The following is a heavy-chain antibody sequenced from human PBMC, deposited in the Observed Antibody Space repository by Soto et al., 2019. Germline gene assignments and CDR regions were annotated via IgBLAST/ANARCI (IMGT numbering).Heavy chain of an antibody. CDR3: AKDMKWGGMTTIHYFDS. J-gene: IGHJ4*02. V-gene: IGHV3-9*02. CDR2: ISSNSDTI. Sequence: GGSLRLSCVASGFAADDYAMHWVRQAPGKGLEWVSGISSNSDTIDYADSVKGRFTISRDDAKNSLFLQMNSLRPEDTALYYCAKDMKWGGMTTIHYFDSWGQGTLVTVSS. D-gene: IGHD4-17*01. CDR1: GFAADDYA.